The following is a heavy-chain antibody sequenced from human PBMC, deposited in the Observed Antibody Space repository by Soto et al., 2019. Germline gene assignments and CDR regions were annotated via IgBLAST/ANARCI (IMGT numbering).Heavy chain of an antibody. CDR1: GGTFSSYT. CDR2: IIPILGIA. V-gene: IGHV1-69*02. D-gene: IGHD4-17*01. J-gene: IGHJ4*02. Sequence: QVQLVQSGAEVKKPGSSVKVSCKASGGTFSSYTISWVRQAPGQGLEWMGRIIPILGIANYAQKFQGRVTITADKSTSTAYMELSSMRSEDTAVYYCARVGPDYEWDYWGQGTLVTVSS. CDR3: ARVGPDYEWDY.